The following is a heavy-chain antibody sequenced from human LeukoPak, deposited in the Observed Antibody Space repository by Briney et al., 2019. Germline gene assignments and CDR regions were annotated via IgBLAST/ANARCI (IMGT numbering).Heavy chain of an antibody. CDR1: GGSITNTNY. CDR2: VNLQGST. J-gene: IGHJ4*02. V-gene: IGHV4-4*02. CDR3: AREGGPYRPLDY. Sequence: SETLSLTCGVSGGSITNTNYWTWVRQPPGKGLEWIGEVNLQGSTNYNPSLMGRVAISVDTSENHISLQLTSVTAADTAVYYCAREGGPYRPLDYSGQGTLVTVSS.